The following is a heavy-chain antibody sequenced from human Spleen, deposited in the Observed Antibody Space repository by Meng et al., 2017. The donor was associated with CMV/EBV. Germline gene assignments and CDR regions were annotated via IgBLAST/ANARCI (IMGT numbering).Heavy chain of an antibody. J-gene: IGHJ4*02. CDR1: GGTFKNYA. V-gene: IGHV1-69*05. Sequence: SGGTFKNYAFSWVRQAPGQGLEWMGAIIPTFGAPHYAQKFEGRVTITTDKSANTAYMELTNLRSEDTAVYYCAVDLWSGYYTTLDYWGQGTLVTVSS. CDR3: AVDLWSGYYTTLDY. D-gene: IGHD3-3*01. CDR2: IIPTFGAP.